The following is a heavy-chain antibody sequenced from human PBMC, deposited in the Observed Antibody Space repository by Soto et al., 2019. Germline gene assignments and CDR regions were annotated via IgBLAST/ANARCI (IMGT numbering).Heavy chain of an antibody. CDR2: IDWDDDK. V-gene: IGHV2-70*01. J-gene: IGHJ4*02. CDR1: GFSLSTTGMC. Sequence: ASGPTLVNPTQTLALTCTFSGFSLSTTGMCVSWIRQPPGKALEWLALIDWDDDKYYSTSLKTRLTISKDTSKNQVVLTMTNMDPVDTATYYCARTYMTTVTTLDFDYWGQGTQVTVSS. D-gene: IGHD4-17*01. CDR3: ARTYMTTVTTLDFDY.